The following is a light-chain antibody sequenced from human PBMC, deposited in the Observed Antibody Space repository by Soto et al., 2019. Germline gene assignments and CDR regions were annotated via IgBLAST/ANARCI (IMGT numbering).Light chain of an antibody. CDR3: TSYTTSSLSV. CDR2: DVS. V-gene: IGLV2-14*01. CDR1: SSDVGGYNY. Sequence: QSVLTQPASVSGSPGQSIAISCTGTSSDVGGYNYVSWYQQHPGKAPKLMIYDVSNRPSGVSNRVSGAKSGNTASLTISGLQAEDEADYYCTSYTTSSLSVFATGPKVTVL. J-gene: IGLJ1*01.